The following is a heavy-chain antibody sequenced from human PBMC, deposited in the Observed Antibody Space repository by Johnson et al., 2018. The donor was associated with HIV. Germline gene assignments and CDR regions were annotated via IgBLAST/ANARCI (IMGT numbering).Heavy chain of an antibody. V-gene: IGHV3-30-3*01. D-gene: IGHD2-21*01. Sequence: QVLLVESGGGLVQPGGSLRLSCAASGFTFSSYAMHWVRQAPGKGLEWVAVISYDGSNKYYADSVKGRFTISRDNSKNTLYLQMNSLRAEDTAVYYCAREVHIVVVSSFRWAFDIWGQGTLVTVSS. CDR1: GFTFSSYA. CDR3: AREVHIVVVSSFRWAFDI. CDR2: ISYDGSNK. J-gene: IGHJ3*02.